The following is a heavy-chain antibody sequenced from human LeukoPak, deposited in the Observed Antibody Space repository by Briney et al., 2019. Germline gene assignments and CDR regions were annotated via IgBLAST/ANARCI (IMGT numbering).Heavy chain of an antibody. CDR2: ISSSGSTI. Sequence: GGSLRLSCAASGFTFSSYEMNWVRQAPGKGLEWVSYISSSGSTIYYADSVKGRFTISRDNAKNSLYLQMNSLGAEDTAVYYSAREIRYCSGSKCYLFDYWGQGTLVTVSS. CDR1: GFTFSSYE. V-gene: IGHV3-48*03. J-gene: IGHJ4*02. CDR3: AREIRYCSGSKCYLFDY. D-gene: IGHD2-15*01.